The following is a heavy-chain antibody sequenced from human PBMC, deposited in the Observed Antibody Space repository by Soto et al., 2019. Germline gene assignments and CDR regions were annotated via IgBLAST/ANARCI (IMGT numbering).Heavy chain of an antibody. CDR3: ARGRRGGEFVDY. D-gene: IGHD3-16*01. V-gene: IGHV1-8*01. J-gene: IGHJ4*02. CDR1: GYTFTSYD. Sequence: ASVKVSCKASGYTFTSYDINWVRQATGQGLEWMGWMNPNSGNTGYAQKFQGRVTMTRNTSISTAYMELSSLRSEDTAVYCWARGRRGGEFVDYWGQGTLVTVSS. CDR2: MNPNSGNT.